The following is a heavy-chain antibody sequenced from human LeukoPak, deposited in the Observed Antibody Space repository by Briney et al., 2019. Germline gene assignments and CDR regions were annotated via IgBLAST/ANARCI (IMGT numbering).Heavy chain of an antibody. CDR1: GGSVSSGSYY. J-gene: IGHJ4*02. D-gene: IGHD6-19*01. CDR2: IYYSGST. V-gene: IGHV4-61*01. Sequence: PSETLSLTCTVSGGSVSSGSYYWSWIRQPPGKGLEWIGYIYYSGSTNYNPSLKSRVTISVDTSKNQFSLKLSSVTAADTAVYYCARDSSGWYRPPRYYFDYWGQGTLVTVSS. CDR3: ARDSSGWYRPPRYYFDY.